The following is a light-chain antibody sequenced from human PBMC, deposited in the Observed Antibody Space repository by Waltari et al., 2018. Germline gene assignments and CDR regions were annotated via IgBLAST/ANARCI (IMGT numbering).Light chain of an antibody. V-gene: IGKV3-20*01. CDR1: QSVGSSY. CDR3: QRYGSSYA. Sequence: VLTPPSGTPSFSPGERATPLCRASQSVGSSYLAWYQQKPGQAPRLLSYGASRRATGITDRFSGSGSGTDFTLTISRLEPEDFAVYYCQRYGSSYAFGQGTKLEIK. J-gene: IGKJ2*01. CDR2: GAS.